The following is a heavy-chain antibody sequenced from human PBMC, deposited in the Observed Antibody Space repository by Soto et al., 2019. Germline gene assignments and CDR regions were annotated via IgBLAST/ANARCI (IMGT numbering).Heavy chain of an antibody. CDR1: GGTFSSYA. V-gene: IGHV1-69*01. J-gene: IGHJ5*02. Sequence: QVQLVQSGAEVKKPGSSVKVSCKASGGTFSSYAISWVRQAPGQGLEWMGGIIPIFGTANYAQQFQGRVTITADESTSTAYMELSSLRSEDTAVYYCARGVGITIPQENWFDPWGQGTLVTVSS. D-gene: IGHD3-9*01. CDR2: IIPIFGTA. CDR3: ARGVGITIPQENWFDP.